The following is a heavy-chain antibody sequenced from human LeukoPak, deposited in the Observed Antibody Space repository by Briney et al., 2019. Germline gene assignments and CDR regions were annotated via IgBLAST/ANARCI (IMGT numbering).Heavy chain of an antibody. J-gene: IGHJ4*02. CDR2: IYTSGST. CDR3: ARDVIIAAVVYFDY. D-gene: IGHD6-6*01. V-gene: IGHV4-4*07. CDR1: GGSISSYH. Sequence: SETLSLTCTVSGGSISSYHWNWIRQPPGKGLEWIGRIYTSGSTNYNPSLKSRVTMSVDTSKNQFSLKLRSVTAADTAVYYCARDVIIAAVVYFDYWGQGTLVTVSS.